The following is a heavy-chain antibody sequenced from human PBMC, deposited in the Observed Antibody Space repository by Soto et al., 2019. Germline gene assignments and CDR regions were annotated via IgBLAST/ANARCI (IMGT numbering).Heavy chain of an antibody. D-gene: IGHD3-16*01. Sequence: PGGSLRVSCAASGFTFDDYAMHWVRQAPGKGLEWVSGISWNSGSIGYADSVKGRFTISRDNAKNSLYLQMNSLRAEDTALYYCAKDIRRSGPNDDFDIRGQVPIVPVSS. V-gene: IGHV3-9*01. CDR1: GFTFDDYA. CDR3: AKDIRRSGPNDDFDI. CDR2: ISWNSGSI. J-gene: IGHJ3*02.